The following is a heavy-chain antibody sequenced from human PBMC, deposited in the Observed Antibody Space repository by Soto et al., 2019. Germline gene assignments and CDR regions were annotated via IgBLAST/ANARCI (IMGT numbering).Heavy chain of an antibody. CDR2: FDPEEGKM. D-gene: IGHD3-10*01. CDR1: GYTLNELC. J-gene: IGHJ1*01. CDR3: ATDLGAALAPLSMLYFLE. V-gene: IGHV1-24*01. Sequence: QVQVVQSGTEVKKPGASVKVSCKVSGYTLNELCIHWVRQPPGKGLEWIGGFDPEEGKMIYAQNFQGRVTMTEDTSTDTAYMELNSLTSEDTAIYYCATDLGAALAPLSMLYFLEWGQGTVVTVSS.